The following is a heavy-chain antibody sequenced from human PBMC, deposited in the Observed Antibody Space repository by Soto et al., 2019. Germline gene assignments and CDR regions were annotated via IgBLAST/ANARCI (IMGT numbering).Heavy chain of an antibody. CDR2: ISQSGRA. CDR1: GASISSNNW. V-gene: IGHV4-4*02. J-gene: IGHJ3*02. CDR3: ARIQDGDAFDM. Sequence: QVQLQESGPGLVKPSGTLSLTCTVSGASISSNNWWTWVRQSPGKGLEWIGKISQSGRANYNPSPGGRXXXSXXKSKNLLSLKVNYVNAADPAVYYCARIQDGDAFDMWGQGTMVTVSS.